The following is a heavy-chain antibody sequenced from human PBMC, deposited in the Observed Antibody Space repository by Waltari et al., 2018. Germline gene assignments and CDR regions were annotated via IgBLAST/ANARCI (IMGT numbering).Heavy chain of an antibody. CDR3: ARGLSAAGGYNWFDP. D-gene: IGHD2-15*01. CDR1: GLTFGSYA. Sequence: EVQLVESGGGLVQPGGSLRLSCAASGLTFGSYAMHWVRQAPGKGLEWISYISSASATIYYADSVKGRFTISRDNAKNSLYLQMNILRAEDTAVYYCARGLSAAGGYNWFDPWGQGTLVTVSS. CDR2: ISSASATI. V-gene: IGHV3-48*04. J-gene: IGHJ5*02.